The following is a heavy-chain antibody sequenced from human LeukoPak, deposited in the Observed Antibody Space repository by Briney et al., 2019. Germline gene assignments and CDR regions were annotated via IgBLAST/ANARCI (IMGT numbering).Heavy chain of an antibody. CDR1: GGSFSGYY. CDR2: INHSGST. CDR3: ARPWVGLRGAPLTNWFDP. D-gene: IGHD3-10*01. V-gene: IGHV4-34*01. J-gene: IGHJ5*02. Sequence: SETLSLTCAVYGGSFSGYYWSWIRQPPGKGLEWIGEINHSGSTNYNPSLKSRVPISVDTSNNQFSLKLSSVTAADPAVYYCARPWVGLRGAPLTNWFDPWGQGTLVTVSS.